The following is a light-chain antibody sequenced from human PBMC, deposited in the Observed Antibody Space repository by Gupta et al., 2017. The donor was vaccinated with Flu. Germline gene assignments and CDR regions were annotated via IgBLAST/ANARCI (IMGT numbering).Light chain of an antibody. J-gene: IGKJ2*01. CDR1: QSVSSSY. Sequence: EIVLTQSTGTLSLSPGERATLSCRASQSVSSSYLAWYQQKPGQAPRLLIYGASSRATGIPDRFSGGGSGTDFTLTISRLEPEDFAVYYCQQYGSSPPMYTFGQGTKLEIK. CDR3: QQYGSSPPMYT. CDR2: GAS. V-gene: IGKV3-20*01.